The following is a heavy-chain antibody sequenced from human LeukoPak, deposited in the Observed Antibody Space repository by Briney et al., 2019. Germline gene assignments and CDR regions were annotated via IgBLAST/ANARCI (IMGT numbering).Heavy chain of an antibody. J-gene: IGHJ4*02. CDR2: IRQDGSDK. Sequence: GGSLRLSCAASGFTFTNYFMTWVRQAPGTGLEWVALIRQDGSDKYYVDSVKGRFTISRDNANNLLFLQMNSLRVDDTAVYYCGRGAALNWNSGGIDYWGQGTLVTVSS. V-gene: IGHV3-7*01. CDR3: GRGAALNWNSGGIDY. CDR1: GFTFTNYF. D-gene: IGHD1-1*01.